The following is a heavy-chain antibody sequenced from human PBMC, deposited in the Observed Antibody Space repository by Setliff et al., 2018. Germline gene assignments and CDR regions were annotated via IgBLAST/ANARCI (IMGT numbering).Heavy chain of an antibody. J-gene: IGHJ5*02. CDR3: AKADEGPSRASGSYYPLLRFDP. D-gene: IGHD3-10*01. V-gene: IGHV4-59*01. CDR2: IYYTGTT. CDR1: GGSISGYY. Sequence: SETLSLTCTVSGGSISGYYWSWIRQHPGKELEWIGYIYYTGTTNYNPSLKSRVTISVDTSKNQFSLKLSSVTAADTALYYCAKADEGPSRASGSYYPLLRFDPWGQGTLVTVSS.